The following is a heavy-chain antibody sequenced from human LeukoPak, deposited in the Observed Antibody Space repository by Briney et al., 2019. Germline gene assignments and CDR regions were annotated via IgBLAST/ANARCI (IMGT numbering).Heavy chain of an antibody. CDR1: GGSISSYY. Sequence: SETLSLTCTVSGGSISSYYWSWIRQPPGKGLEWIGYTYYSGSTNYNPSLKSRVTISVDTSKNQFSLKLSSVTAADTAVYYCARESDYGDYVRWFDPWGQGTLVTVSS. D-gene: IGHD4-17*01. J-gene: IGHJ5*02. CDR2: TYYSGST. V-gene: IGHV4-59*01. CDR3: ARESDYGDYVRWFDP.